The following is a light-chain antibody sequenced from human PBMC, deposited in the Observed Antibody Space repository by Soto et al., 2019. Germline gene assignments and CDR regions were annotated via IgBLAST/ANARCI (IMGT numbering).Light chain of an antibody. CDR3: QQYGGSPIT. Sequence: VLTQSPVALALSPGGGGNLSSRASQSVSRRLAWYQQRPGQSPRILISGASMRASGVPVRFIGSGSGTDFTLTITRLEPEDFAVYYCQQYGGSPITFGLGTRLEIK. CDR2: GAS. CDR1: QSVSRR. J-gene: IGKJ5*01. V-gene: IGKV3-20*01.